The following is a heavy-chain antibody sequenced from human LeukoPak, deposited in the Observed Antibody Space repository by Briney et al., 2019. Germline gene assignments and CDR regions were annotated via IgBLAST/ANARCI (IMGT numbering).Heavy chain of an antibody. D-gene: IGHD2/OR15-2a*01. CDR1: GGSISSYY. Sequence: SETLSLTCTVSGGSISSYYWSWIRQPPAKGLEWIGYTYYSGSINHNPSLKSRVTLSVDTSKNQFSLKLTSVAAADTAVYYCARGTFKDGLDVWGQGTTVTVSS. CDR3: ARGTFKDGLDV. CDR2: TYYSGSI. V-gene: IGHV4-59*12. J-gene: IGHJ6*02.